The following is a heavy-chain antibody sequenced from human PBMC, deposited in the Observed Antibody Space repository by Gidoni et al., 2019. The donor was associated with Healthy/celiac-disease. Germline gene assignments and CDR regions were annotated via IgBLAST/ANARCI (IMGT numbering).Heavy chain of an antibody. D-gene: IGHD1-26*01. CDR2: ISWNSGSI. CDR1: GFTFDDYA. CDR3: AKVSGSYALGAFDI. J-gene: IGHJ3*02. Sequence: SGFTFDDYAMHWVRQAPGKGLEWVSGISWNSGSIGYADSVKGRFTISRDNAKNSLYLQMNSLRAEDTALYYCAKVSGSYALGAFDIWGQGTMVTVSS. V-gene: IGHV3-9*01.